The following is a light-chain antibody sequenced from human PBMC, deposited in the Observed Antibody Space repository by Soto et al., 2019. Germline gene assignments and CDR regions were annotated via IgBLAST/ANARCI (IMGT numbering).Light chain of an antibody. CDR3: SSYTSSSTPPYV. V-gene: IGLV2-14*01. J-gene: IGLJ1*01. Sequence: QALLTQPASVSGAPGQSIPISCPGTSRGVGGYNYVSWYQQHPGKAPKLMIYDVSNRPSGVSNRFSGSKSGNTASLTISGLQAEDEADYYCSSYTSSSTPPYVFGTGTKVTVL. CDR2: DVS. CDR1: SRGVGGYNY.